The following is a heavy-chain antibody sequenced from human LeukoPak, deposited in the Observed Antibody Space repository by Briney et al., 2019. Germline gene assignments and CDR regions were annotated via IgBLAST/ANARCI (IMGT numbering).Heavy chain of an antibody. Sequence: GGSLRLSCAASGFTFSSYWMSWVRQAPGKGLEWVANIKQDGSEKCYVDSVKGRFTISRDNAKNSLYLQMNSLRAEDTAVYYCGRVSESLVNGGVSWSFDNWGQGTLVTVSS. D-gene: IGHD2-15*01. CDR2: IKQDGSEK. CDR1: GFTFSSYW. J-gene: IGHJ4*02. V-gene: IGHV3-7*03. CDR3: GRVSESLVNGGVSWSFDN.